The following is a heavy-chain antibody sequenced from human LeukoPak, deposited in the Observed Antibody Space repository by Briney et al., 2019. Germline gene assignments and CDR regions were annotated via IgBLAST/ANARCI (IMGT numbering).Heavy chain of an antibody. V-gene: IGHV1-69*05. CDR3: ARTPDSGYYYEYYFDY. CDR1: GGTFSSYA. CDR2: IIPIFGTA. Sequence: SVKVSCKASGGTFSSYAISWVRPAPGQGLEWMGGIIPIFGTANYAQKFQGRVTITTDESTSTAYMELSSLRSEDTAVYYCARTPDSGYYYEYYFDYWGQGTLVTVSS. J-gene: IGHJ4*02. D-gene: IGHD3-22*01.